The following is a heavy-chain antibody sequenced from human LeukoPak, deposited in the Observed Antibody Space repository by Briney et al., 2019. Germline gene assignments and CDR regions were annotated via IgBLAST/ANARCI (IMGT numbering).Heavy chain of an antibody. J-gene: IGHJ4*02. CDR2: MNPNSGNT. CDR3: ARKNRIYGEDDY. CDR1: GYTFTSYN. V-gene: IGHV1-8*01. Sequence: ASVKVSCKASGYTFTSYNINWVRQATGQGLEWMGWMNPNSGNTDSAQKFQGRVTITADKSTSTAYMELSSLRSEDTAVYYCARKNRIYGEDDYWGQGTLVTVSS. D-gene: IGHD1-14*01.